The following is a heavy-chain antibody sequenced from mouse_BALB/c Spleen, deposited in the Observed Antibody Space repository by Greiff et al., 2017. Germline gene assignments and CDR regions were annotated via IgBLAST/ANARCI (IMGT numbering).Heavy chain of an antibody. CDR3: ASPIYYYGSSYRNYYYARDY. CDR1: GFAFSSYD. V-gene: IGHV5-12-1*01. J-gene: IGHJ4*01. Sequence: EVKVEESGGGLVKPGGSLKLSCAASGFAFSSYDMSWVRQTPEKRLEWVAYISSGGGSTYYPDTVKGRFTISRDNAKNTLYLQMSSLKSEDTAMYYCASPIYYYGSSYRNYYYARDYWGQGTSVTVSS. CDR2: ISSGGGST. D-gene: IGHD1-1*01.